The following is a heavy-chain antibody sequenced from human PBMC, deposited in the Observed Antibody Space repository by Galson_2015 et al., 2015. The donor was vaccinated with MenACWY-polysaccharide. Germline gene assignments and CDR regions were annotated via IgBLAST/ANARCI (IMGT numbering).Heavy chain of an antibody. CDR2: VTYDGSDQ. V-gene: IGHV3-30*18. D-gene: IGHD6-19*01. J-gene: IGHJ4*01. Sequence: SLRLSCAASGFSFSSYGMHWVRQAPGKGLVWVTYVTYDGSDQNYARSVRGRFTISRDHSKSMLYLQMESLRPEDTAVYYCAKREARNSGPFDLWGHGTLVTVSS. CDR1: GFSFSSYG. CDR3: AKREARNSGPFDL.